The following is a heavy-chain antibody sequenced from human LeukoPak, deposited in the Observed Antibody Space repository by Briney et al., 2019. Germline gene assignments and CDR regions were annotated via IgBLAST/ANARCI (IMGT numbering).Heavy chain of an antibody. CDR2: ISTYNANT. J-gene: IGHJ4*02. Sequence: ASVKVSCKASGYTFTSYGISWVRQAPGQGLEWMGWISTYNANTQYAQKLQGRVTMTADTSTRTAYMELRSLRSDDTAVYYCARGWIEMPTVYFDYWGQGTLVSVSS. CDR3: ARGWIEMPTVYFDY. V-gene: IGHV1-18*01. CDR1: GYTFTSYG. D-gene: IGHD5-24*01.